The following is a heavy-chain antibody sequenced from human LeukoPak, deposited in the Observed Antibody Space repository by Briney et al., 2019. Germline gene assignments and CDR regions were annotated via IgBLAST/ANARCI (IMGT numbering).Heavy chain of an antibody. CDR2: IKQDRSEK. J-gene: IGHJ4*02. D-gene: IGHD2-21*01. V-gene: IGHV3-7*01. Sequence: GGSLRLSCAASGFTFSNYWMSWVRQAPGKGLEWVANIKQDRSEKYYVDSVKGRFTISRDNAKNSLYLQMNSLRAEDTAVYYCARSISNYWGQGTLVTVSS. CDR1: GFTFSNYW. CDR3: ARSISNY.